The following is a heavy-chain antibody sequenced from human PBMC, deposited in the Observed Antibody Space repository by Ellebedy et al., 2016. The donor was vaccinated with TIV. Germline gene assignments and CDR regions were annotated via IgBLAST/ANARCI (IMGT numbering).Heavy chain of an antibody. V-gene: IGHV1-2*02. D-gene: IGHD6-13*01. CDR3: ARVRRGSSGMDV. J-gene: IGHJ6*02. Sequence: ASVKVSCKPSGYTFTAFYLHWVRQAPGQGLEWMGWINHDSGSTNFAQKFQGRVTRTRDTSVNTAYMELSRLDSGDTAVYYCARVRRGSSGMDVWGQGTTVTVS. CDR1: GYTFTAFY. CDR2: INHDSGST.